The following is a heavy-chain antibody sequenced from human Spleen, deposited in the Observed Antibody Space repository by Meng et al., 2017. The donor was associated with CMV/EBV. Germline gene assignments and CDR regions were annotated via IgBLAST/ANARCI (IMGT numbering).Heavy chain of an antibody. CDR1: GFFIRAAA. V-gene: IGHV3-73*01. D-gene: IGHD2-21*02. J-gene: IGHJ2*01. Sequence: GFFIRAAAIHGDRQAHGKGRKWIGRIRSRTNNNATAYDASLKGRFIVSRDDSKNTAYLQMTSLRTDDTAMYYCTKPTASLLDLWGRGTLVTVSS. CDR2: IRSRTNNNAT. CDR3: TKPTASLLDL.